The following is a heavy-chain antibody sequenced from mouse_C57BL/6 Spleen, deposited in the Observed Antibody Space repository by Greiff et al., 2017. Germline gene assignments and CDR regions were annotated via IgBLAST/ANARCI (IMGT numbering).Heavy chain of an antibody. CDR2: INPNYGTT. D-gene: IGHD2-3*01. V-gene: IGHV1-39*01. CDR3: ARLREYDGFYFDY. J-gene: IGHJ2*01. Sequence: VQLKESGPELVKPGASVKISCKASGYSFTDYNMNWVKQSNGKSLEWIGVINPNYGTTSYNQKFKGKATLTVDQSSSTAYMQLNNLTSEDSAVYCCARLREYDGFYFDYWGQGTTLTVSS. CDR1: GYSFTDYN.